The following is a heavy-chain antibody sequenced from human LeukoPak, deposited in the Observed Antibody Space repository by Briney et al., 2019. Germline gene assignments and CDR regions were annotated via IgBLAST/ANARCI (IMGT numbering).Heavy chain of an antibody. J-gene: IGHJ4*02. Sequence: QTGGSLRLSCAASGFTLSSYGMHWVRQAPGKGLEWVAVISYDGSNKYYADSVKGRFTISRDNSKNTLYLQMNSLRAEDTAVYYCAKVSYYYDSSGYYDYWGQGTLVTVSS. V-gene: IGHV3-30*18. D-gene: IGHD3-22*01. CDR3: AKVSYYYDSSGYYDY. CDR1: GFTLSSYG. CDR2: ISYDGSNK.